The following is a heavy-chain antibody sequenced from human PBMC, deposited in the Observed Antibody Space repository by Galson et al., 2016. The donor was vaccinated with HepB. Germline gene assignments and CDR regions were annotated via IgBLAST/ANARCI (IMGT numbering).Heavy chain of an antibody. CDR1: GFTFSSYS. CDR2: IRSSSII. V-gene: IGHV3-48*04. Sequence: SLRLSCAASGFTFSSYSMNWVRQAPGKGLEWVSYIRSSSIIYYADSVKGRFTISRDNAKNSLYLQLNSLRAEDTAVYYCARRGPISREYYYYYGMDVWGQGTTVTVSS. D-gene: IGHD2/OR15-2a*01. J-gene: IGHJ6*02. CDR3: ARRGPISREYYYYYGMDV.